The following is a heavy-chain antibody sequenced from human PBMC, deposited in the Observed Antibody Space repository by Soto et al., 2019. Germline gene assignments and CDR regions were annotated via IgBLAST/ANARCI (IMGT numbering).Heavy chain of an antibody. CDR3: ARVSNYYDSSGYYEFDY. J-gene: IGHJ4*02. V-gene: IGHV1-2*02. Sequence: ASVKVSCKASGYTFTGYYMHWVRQAPGQGLEWMGWVNPNSGGTNYAQKFQGRVTMTRDTSISTAYMELSRLRSDDTAVYYCARVSNYYDSSGYYEFDYWGQGTLVTVSS. CDR1: GYTFTGYY. D-gene: IGHD3-22*01. CDR2: VNPNSGGT.